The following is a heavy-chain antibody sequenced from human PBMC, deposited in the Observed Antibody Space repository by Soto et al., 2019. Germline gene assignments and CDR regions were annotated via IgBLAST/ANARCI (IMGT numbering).Heavy chain of an antibody. Sequence: GGSLRLSCAASGFTFSSYSMNWVRQAPGKGLEWVSYISSSSSTIYYADSVKGRFTISRDNAKNSLYLQMNSLRAEDTAVYYCARGSYYYGSGSHYYYMDVWGKGTTVTVSS. CDR3: ARGSYYYGSGSHYYYMDV. V-gene: IGHV3-48*01. CDR1: GFTFSSYS. D-gene: IGHD3-10*01. CDR2: ISSSSSTI. J-gene: IGHJ6*03.